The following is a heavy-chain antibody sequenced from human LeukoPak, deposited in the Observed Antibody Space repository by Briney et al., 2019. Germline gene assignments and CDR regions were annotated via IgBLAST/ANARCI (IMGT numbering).Heavy chain of an antibody. Sequence: GGSLRLSCAASRFTFSDYSMNWVRQAPGKGLEWISYIGIDSGNTNYADSVKGRFTISGDKAKNSLYLQMNSLRVEDTAVYYCARDYKYAFDNWGQGTLVTVSS. D-gene: IGHD5-24*01. V-gene: IGHV3-48*01. CDR1: RFTFSDYS. J-gene: IGHJ4*02. CDR3: ARDYKYAFDN. CDR2: IGIDSGNT.